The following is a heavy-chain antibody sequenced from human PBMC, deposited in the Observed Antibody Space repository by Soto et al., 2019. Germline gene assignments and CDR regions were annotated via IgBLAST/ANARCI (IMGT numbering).Heavy chain of an antibody. J-gene: IGHJ4*02. CDR1: AGTFSGYY. Sequence: AETLYLTCAVYAGTFSGYYWSWVRQPPGKGLEWIGEINHSGSTNYNPSLKSRVTISVDTSKNQFSLKLSSVTAADTAVYYCAKGPLMVRGVIIPSYYFDYWGQGTLVTVSS. CDR3: AKGPLMVRGVIIPSYYFDY. V-gene: IGHV4-34*01. D-gene: IGHD3-10*01. CDR2: INHSGST.